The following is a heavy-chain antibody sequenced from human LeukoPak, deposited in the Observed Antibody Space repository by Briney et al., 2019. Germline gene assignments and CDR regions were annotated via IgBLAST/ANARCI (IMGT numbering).Heavy chain of an antibody. CDR1: GFTFSSYT. V-gene: IGHV3-21*01. CDR3: ARVVPGTGFFY. D-gene: IGHD2-8*02. CDR2: ISSSSHI. J-gene: IGHJ4*02. Sequence: GGSLRLSCAASGFTFSSYTMNWVRQAPGKGPEWVSSISSSSHIYYADSVKGRFTISRDNAKNSLYLQMNSLRAEDTAVYYCARVVPGTGFFYWGQGTLVTVSS.